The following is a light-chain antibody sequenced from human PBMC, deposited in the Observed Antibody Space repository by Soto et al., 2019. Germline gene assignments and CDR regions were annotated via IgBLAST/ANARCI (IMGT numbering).Light chain of an antibody. V-gene: IGLV2-23*02. CDR1: SSDVGSYNL. CDR2: EVS. Sequence: QSALPQPASVSGSPGQSIPISCTGTSSDVGSYNLVSWYQQHPGKAPKLMIYEVSKRPSGVSNRFSGSKSGNTASLTISGLQAEDEADYYCCSYAGSSTPYVFGTGTKVTVL. CDR3: CSYAGSSTPYV. J-gene: IGLJ1*01.